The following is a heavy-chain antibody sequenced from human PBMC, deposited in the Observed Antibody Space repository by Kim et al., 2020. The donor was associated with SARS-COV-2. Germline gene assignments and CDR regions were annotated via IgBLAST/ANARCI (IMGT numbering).Heavy chain of an antibody. J-gene: IGHJ6*02. CDR3: ASPHVDKYYYGMDV. CDR2: ISYDGSNK. D-gene: IGHD5-12*01. V-gene: IGHV3-30-3*01. CDR1: GFTFSSYA. Sequence: GGSLRLSCAASGFTFSSYAMHWVRQAPGKGLEWVAVISYDGSNKYYADSVKGRFTISRDNSKNTLYLQMNSLRAEDTAVYYCASPHVDKYYYGMDVWGQGTPVTVSS.